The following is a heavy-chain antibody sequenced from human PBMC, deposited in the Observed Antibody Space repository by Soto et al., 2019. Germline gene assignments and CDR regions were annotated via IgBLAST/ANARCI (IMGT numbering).Heavy chain of an antibody. CDR2: IGTLGDT. D-gene: IGHD3-10*01. V-gene: IGHV3-13*04. J-gene: IGHJ2*01. CDR1: GFTFSTYD. CDR3: ARDGTYGSGSGPEWYFDL. Sequence: EVQLVESGGGLVQPGGSLRLSCAASGFTFSTYDMHWVRQAAGKGLEWVSAIGTLGDTFYPGSVKGRFSISRENAENSVYLQMNSLRAEDTAVYYCARDGTYGSGSGPEWYFDLWGRGTLVTVSS.